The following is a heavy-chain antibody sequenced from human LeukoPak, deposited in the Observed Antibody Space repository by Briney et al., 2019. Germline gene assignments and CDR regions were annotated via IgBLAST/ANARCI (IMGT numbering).Heavy chain of an antibody. Sequence: PGGSLRLSCAASGFTFSSYAMHWVRQAPGKGLEWVAVISYDGSNKYYADSVKGRFTISRDDSKNTLYLQMNSLRAEDTAVYYCARGYYEPNHYYYYYGMDVWGQGTTVTVSS. J-gene: IGHJ6*02. CDR2: ISYDGSNK. D-gene: IGHD3-22*01. CDR3: ARGYYEPNHYYYYYGMDV. V-gene: IGHV3-30*04. CDR1: GFTFSSYA.